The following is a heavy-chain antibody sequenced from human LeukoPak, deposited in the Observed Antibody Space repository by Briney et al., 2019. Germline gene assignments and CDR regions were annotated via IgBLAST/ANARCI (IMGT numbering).Heavy chain of an antibody. Sequence: PGRSLRLSCAASGFTFSSYGMHRVRQAPGKGLEWVAVIWYDGSNKYYADSVKGRFTISRDNSKNTLYLQMNSLRAEDTAVYYCARKQGIAAAHGMDVWGQGTTVTVSS. V-gene: IGHV3-33*01. D-gene: IGHD6-13*01. CDR2: IWYDGSNK. CDR3: ARKQGIAAAHGMDV. J-gene: IGHJ6*02. CDR1: GFTFSSYG.